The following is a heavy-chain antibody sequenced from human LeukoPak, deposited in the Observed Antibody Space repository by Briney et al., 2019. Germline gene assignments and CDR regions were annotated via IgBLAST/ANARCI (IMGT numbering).Heavy chain of an antibody. Sequence: SETLSLTCTVSGGSISSYYWSWNRQPPGKGLEWIGYINYSGSTNYNPSLKSRVTISVDTSKNQFSLKLSSVTAADTAVYYCATQTGYYNPFDNWGQGTLVTVSS. CDR3: ATQTGYYNPFDN. J-gene: IGHJ4*02. CDR1: GGSISSYY. V-gene: IGHV4-59*01. D-gene: IGHD3-9*01. CDR2: INYSGST.